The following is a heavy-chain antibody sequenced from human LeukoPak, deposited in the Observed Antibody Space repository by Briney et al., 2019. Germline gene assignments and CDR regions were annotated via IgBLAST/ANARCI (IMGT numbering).Heavy chain of an antibody. CDR3: ARHGTWYSSSWYGWYFDL. V-gene: IGHV4-39*01. D-gene: IGHD6-13*01. Sequence: ETLSLTCTVSGGSISSSSYYWGWIRQPPGKGLEWIGSIYYSGSTYYNPSLKSRVTISVDTSKNQFSLKLSSVTAADTAVYYCARHGTWYSSSWYGWYFDLWGRGTLVTVSS. J-gene: IGHJ2*01. CDR2: IYYSGST. CDR1: GGSISSSSYY.